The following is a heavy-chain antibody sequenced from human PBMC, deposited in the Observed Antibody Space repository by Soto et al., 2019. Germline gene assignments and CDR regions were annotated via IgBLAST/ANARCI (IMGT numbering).Heavy chain of an antibody. J-gene: IGHJ5*02. Sequence: GGSLRLSCVASGLTFTTYWMSWVRQAPGKGLQWVANIRQDGGAQYYVDSVKGRFTISRDNAKNSVYLQMDSLRVEDTAVYYCVRGGHGSGSYLGSSWGQGMLVTVSS. D-gene: IGHD3-10*01. CDR3: VRGGHGSGSYLGSS. CDR1: GLTFTTYW. V-gene: IGHV3-7*03. CDR2: IRQDGGAQ.